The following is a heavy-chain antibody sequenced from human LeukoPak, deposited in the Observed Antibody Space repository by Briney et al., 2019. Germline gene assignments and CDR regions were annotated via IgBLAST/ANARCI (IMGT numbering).Heavy chain of an antibody. Sequence: PGGSLRLSCAASGFTFSNAYMNWVRQAPGKGLEWISYIDSDTYGNTIYYPHTVKGRFTISRDNAKNSLYLQMDSLRDEDTAVYYCARDRDYAFDYWGRGTLVTVSS. CDR1: GFTFSNAY. V-gene: IGHV3-48*02. D-gene: IGHD4-17*01. CDR3: ARDRDYAFDY. J-gene: IGHJ4*02. CDR2: IDSDTYGNTI.